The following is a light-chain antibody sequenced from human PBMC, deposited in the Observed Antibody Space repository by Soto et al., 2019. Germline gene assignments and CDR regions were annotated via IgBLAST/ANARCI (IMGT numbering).Light chain of an antibody. J-gene: IGKJ1*01. V-gene: IGKV2-28*01. Sequence: DIVMTQSPLSLPVTPGEPASISCRSSQSLLHSNGYNYLDWYVQKPGQSPQLLIYLGSNRASRVPDRFSGSASGTDFTLRISRVEAEDVGVYYCMQALQTRTFGQGTKVDIK. CDR1: QSLLHSNGYNY. CDR2: LGS. CDR3: MQALQTRT.